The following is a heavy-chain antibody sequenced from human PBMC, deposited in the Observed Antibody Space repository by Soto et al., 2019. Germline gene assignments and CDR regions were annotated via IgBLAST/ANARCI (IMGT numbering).Heavy chain of an antibody. CDR2: INHSGST. Sequence: SETLSLTCAVYGGSFSGYYWSWIRQPPGKGLEWIGEINHSGSTNYNPSLKSRVTISVDTSKNQFSLKLSSVTAADTAVYYCATYRSSWTRDHYYMDGWGKGTTVTVSS. V-gene: IGHV4-34*01. CDR3: ATYRSSWTRDHYYMDG. J-gene: IGHJ6*03. CDR1: GGSFSGYY. D-gene: IGHD6-13*01.